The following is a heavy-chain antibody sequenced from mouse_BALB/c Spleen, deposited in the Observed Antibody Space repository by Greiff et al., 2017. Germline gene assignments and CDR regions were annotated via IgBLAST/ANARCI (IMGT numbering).Heavy chain of an antibody. CDR3: ARYLITTRGYAMDY. CDR1: GYAFSSYW. D-gene: IGHD2-4*01. J-gene: IGHJ4*01. CDR2: IYPGDGDT. Sequence: QVQLKESGAELVRPGSSVKISCKASGYAFSSYWMNWVKQRPGQGLEWIGQIYPGDGDTNYNGKFKGKATLTADKSSSTAYMQLSSLTSEDSAVYFCARYLITTRGYAMDYWGQGTSVTVSS. V-gene: IGHV1-80*01.